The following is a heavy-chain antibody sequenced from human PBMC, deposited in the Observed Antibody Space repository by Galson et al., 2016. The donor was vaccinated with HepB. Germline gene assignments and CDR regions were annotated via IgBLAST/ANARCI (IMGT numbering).Heavy chain of an antibody. D-gene: IGHD6-6*01. J-gene: IGHJ4*02. V-gene: IGHV3-53*01. CDR1: GFIVSSYY. Sequence: SLRLSCAASGFIVSSYYMSWVRRAAGKGLEWVAVIHSGGDTYYADSVEGRFTISSDKSKNTLDLHMNSLRAEDTAVYYCARERGSSSSNYFDYWGQGALVTVSS. CDR2: IHSGGDT. CDR3: ARERGSSSSNYFDY.